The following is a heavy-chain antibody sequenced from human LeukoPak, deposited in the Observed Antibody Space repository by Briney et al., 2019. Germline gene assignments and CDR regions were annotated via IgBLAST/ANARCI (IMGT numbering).Heavy chain of an antibody. D-gene: IGHD2-2*01. V-gene: IGHV3-48*03. CDR3: ARDAGSSVRGIFDY. CDR1: GFTFSSYE. J-gene: IGHJ4*02. Sequence: GGSLRLSCAVSGFTFSSYEMTWVRQAPGKGLEWVSYIGLGGSNTYYADSVRGRFTISRDNAKNSLYLQMNSLRAEDTAVYYCARDAGSSVRGIFDYWGQGTLVTVSS. CDR2: IGLGGSNT.